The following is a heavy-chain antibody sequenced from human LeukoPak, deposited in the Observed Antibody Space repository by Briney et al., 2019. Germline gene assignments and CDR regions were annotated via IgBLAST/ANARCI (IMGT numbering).Heavy chain of an antibody. CDR1: GGSFSNYN. V-gene: IGHV3-30-3*01. Sequence: LSLTCAVYGGSFSNYNWTWIRQPPGKGLEWVAVISYDGSNKYYADSVKGRFTISRDNSKNTLYLQMNSLRAEDTAVYYCARDPIIAAAPFGDYWGQGTLVTVSS. CDR2: ISYDGSNK. CDR3: ARDPIIAAAPFGDY. D-gene: IGHD6-13*01. J-gene: IGHJ4*02.